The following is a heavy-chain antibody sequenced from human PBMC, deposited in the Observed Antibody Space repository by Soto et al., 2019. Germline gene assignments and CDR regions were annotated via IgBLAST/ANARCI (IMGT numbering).Heavy chain of an antibody. J-gene: IGHJ4*02. CDR3: AKTVYYDFWSGPSRFDY. V-gene: IGHV3-23*01. CDR1: GFTFSSYA. CDR2: ISGSGGST. Sequence: EVQLLESGGGLVQPGGSLRLSCAASGFTFSSYAMTWVRQAPGKGLEWVSAISGSGGSTYYADSVKGRFTTSRDNSKNTLYLQMNSLRAEDTAVYYCAKTVYYDFWSGPSRFDYWGQGPLVTVSS. D-gene: IGHD3-3*01.